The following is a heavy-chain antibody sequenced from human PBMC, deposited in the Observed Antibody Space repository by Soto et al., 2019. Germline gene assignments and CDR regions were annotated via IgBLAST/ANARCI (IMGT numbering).Heavy chain of an antibody. Sequence: SETLSLTCPVSGASITNFYWSWIQQSAGKGLEWIGRIYTRGSTDYNPSLKSRVTMSIDTSKNQFSLTLSSATAADTAVYYCAKGGAYYFDSWGQGLLVTVSS. CDR3: AKGGAYYFDS. D-gene: IGHD3-16*01. V-gene: IGHV4-4*07. CDR2: IYTRGST. J-gene: IGHJ4*02. CDR1: GASITNFY.